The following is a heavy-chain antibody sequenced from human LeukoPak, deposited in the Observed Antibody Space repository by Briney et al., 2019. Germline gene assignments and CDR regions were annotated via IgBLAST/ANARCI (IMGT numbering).Heavy chain of an antibody. D-gene: IGHD6-13*01. CDR1: GFTFSSFA. V-gene: IGHV3-30*18. CDR2: ISYDGSNK. CDR3: ANRGSSWYYFDN. J-gene: IGHJ4*02. Sequence: PGGSLRLSWAAAGFTFSSFAMHWVRQAPGKGLEWVAVISYDGSNKYYADSVKGRFTISRDNSKNTLYLQMNSLRAEDTAVYYCANRGSSWYYFDNWGQGTLVTVSS.